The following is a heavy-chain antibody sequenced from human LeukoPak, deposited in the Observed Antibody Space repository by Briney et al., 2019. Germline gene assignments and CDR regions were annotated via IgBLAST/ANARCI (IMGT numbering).Heavy chain of an antibody. J-gene: IGHJ4*02. Sequence: SETLSLTCTVSGGSISSYYWSWIRQPPRKGLEWIGYIYYSGSTNYNPSLKSRVTISVDTSKSQFSLNLSSLTAADTAVYYCARGGDSKHLVNWGQGTLVTVSS. CDR3: ARGGDSKHLVN. D-gene: IGHD3-3*02. V-gene: IGHV4-59*01. CDR1: GGSISSYY. CDR2: IYYSGST.